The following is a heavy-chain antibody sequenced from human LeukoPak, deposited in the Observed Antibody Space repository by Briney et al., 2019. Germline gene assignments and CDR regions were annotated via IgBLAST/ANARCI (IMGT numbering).Heavy chain of an antibody. V-gene: IGHV4-34*01. CDR3: ARVFAGADYDILTGSKSFDY. J-gene: IGHJ4*02. Sequence: PSETLSLTCAVYGGSFSGYYWSWIRQPPGKGLEWIGEINRSGSTNYNPSLKSRVTISVDTSKNQFSLKLSSVTAADTAVYYCARVFAGADYDILTGSKSFDYWGQGTLVTVSS. CDR1: GGSFSGYY. CDR2: INRSGST. D-gene: IGHD3-9*01.